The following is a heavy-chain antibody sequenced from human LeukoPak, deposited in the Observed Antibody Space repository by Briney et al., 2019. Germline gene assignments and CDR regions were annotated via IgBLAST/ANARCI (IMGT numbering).Heavy chain of an antibody. V-gene: IGHV3-30*18. CDR2: ISYDGSTK. CDR1: GFTFSSYG. D-gene: IGHD1-1*01. Sequence: PGGSLRLSCAASGFTFSSYGMHWVRQAPGKGLEWVAVISYDGSTKYYADSVKGRFTISRDNSKATLYLQMNSLRAEDTAVYYCAKDSREGTYFDYWGQGTLVTVSS. CDR3: AKDSREGTYFDY. J-gene: IGHJ4*02.